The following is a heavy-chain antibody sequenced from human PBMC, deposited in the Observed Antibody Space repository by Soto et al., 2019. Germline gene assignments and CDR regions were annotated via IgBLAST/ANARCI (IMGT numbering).Heavy chain of an antibody. CDR2: IYYSGST. V-gene: IGHV4-31*03. D-gene: IGHD3-22*01. CDR1: GGSISSGGYY. Sequence: PSETLSLTCTVSGGSISSGGYYWSWIRQHPGKGLEWIGYIYYSGSTYYNPSLKSRVTISVDTSKNQFSLKLSSVTAADTAVYYCARCSYDSSGYAGLADYWGQGTLVTVAS. J-gene: IGHJ4*02. CDR3: ARCSYDSSGYAGLADY.